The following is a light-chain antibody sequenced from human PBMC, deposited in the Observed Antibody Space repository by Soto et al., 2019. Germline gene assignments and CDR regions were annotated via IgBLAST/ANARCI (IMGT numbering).Light chain of an antibody. CDR2: DAS. J-gene: IGKJ2*01. V-gene: IGKV1-5*01. CDR3: QQYNSYPYT. Sequence: DIQMTQSPSTLSASVGDRVTITCRASQSISSWLAWYQQKPGKAPKLLIYDASSLESGDPSRFSGSGSGTEFPLTISSLQPDDFATYYCQQYNSYPYTFCQGTKLEIK. CDR1: QSISSW.